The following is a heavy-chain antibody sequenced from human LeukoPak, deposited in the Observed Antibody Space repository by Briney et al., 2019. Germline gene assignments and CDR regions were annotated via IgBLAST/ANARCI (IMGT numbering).Heavy chain of an antibody. V-gene: IGHV1-2*02. CDR1: GYTFTGYY. Sequence: ASVKVSCKASGYTFTGYYMHWVRQAPGQGLEWMGWINPNTGGTNYAQKFQDRVTMTRDTSISTAYMELSRLKSDDTAVYYCARFSNDHGVKFDYWGQGTLVTVSS. D-gene: IGHD4-17*01. CDR3: ARFSNDHGVKFDY. CDR2: INPNTGGT. J-gene: IGHJ4*02.